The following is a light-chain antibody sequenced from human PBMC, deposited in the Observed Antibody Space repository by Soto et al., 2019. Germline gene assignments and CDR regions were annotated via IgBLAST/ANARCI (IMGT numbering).Light chain of an antibody. CDR2: DAS. J-gene: IGKJ4*01. CDR3: QQYGSSRALT. CDR1: QRVSISY. Sequence: EIVLTQSPATLSLSPGERATLSCGASQRVSISYLAWYQQKPGLAPRLLIYDASSRATGIPDRVSGSGSGTDFTLTISRLEPEDFAVYYCQQYGSSRALTFGGGTKVEIK. V-gene: IGKV3D-20*01.